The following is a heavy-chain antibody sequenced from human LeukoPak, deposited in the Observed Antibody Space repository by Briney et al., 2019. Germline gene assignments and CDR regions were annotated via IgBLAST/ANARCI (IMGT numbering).Heavy chain of an antibody. Sequence: PGGSLRLSCAASGFTFSSYAMPWVRQAPGKGLEWVAVISYDGSNKYYADSVKGRFTISRDNSKNTLYLQMNSLRAEDTTVYYCARIGGIWGQGTMVTVSS. CDR2: ISYDGSNK. D-gene: IGHD3-3*01. V-gene: IGHV3-30-3*01. J-gene: IGHJ3*02. CDR3: ARIGGI. CDR1: GFTFSSYA.